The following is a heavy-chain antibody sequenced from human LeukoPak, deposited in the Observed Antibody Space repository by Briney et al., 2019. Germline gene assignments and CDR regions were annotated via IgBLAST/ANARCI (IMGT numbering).Heavy chain of an antibody. Sequence: GGSLRLSCAASGFTFSNYGMHWVRQAPGKGLEWVAVISYDGSNKYYADSVKGRFTISRDNSKNTLYLQMSSLRAEDTAVYYCAIGPVPAAPLGYFDYWGQGTLVTVSS. CDR1: GFTFSNYG. V-gene: IGHV3-30*03. CDR2: ISYDGSNK. D-gene: IGHD2-2*01. J-gene: IGHJ4*02. CDR3: AIGPVPAAPLGYFDY.